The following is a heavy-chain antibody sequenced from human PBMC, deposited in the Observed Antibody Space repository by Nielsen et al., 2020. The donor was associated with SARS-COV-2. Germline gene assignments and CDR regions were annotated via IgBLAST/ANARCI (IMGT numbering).Heavy chain of an antibody. D-gene: IGHD6-13*01. CDR3: ARELSANVKYSSSWYVFDY. J-gene: IGHJ4*02. Sequence: GESLKISCAASGFTFSSYEMNWVRQAPGKGLEWVSYISSSGSTIYYADSVKGRFTISRDNAKNSLYLQMNSLRAEDTAVYYCARELSANVKYSSSWYVFDYWGQGTLVTVSS. CDR2: ISSSGSTI. CDR1: GFTFSSYE. V-gene: IGHV3-48*03.